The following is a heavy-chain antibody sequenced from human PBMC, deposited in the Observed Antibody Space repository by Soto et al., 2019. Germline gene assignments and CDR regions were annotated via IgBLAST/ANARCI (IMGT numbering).Heavy chain of an antibody. V-gene: IGHV4-30-4*01. CDR2: IYYTGNN. Sequence: SETLSLTCTVSGDSISSPHYYWTWIRQPPGKGLEWVGYIYYTGNNFYNPALKSRVAMSVDPSTNQFSLKLASVTDADTAVYFCAREPKQNYDSSPWNGGFDSWCPGTLVTVSS. CDR1: GDSISSPHYY. J-gene: IGHJ4*02. CDR3: AREPKQNYDSSPWNGGFDS. D-gene: IGHD3-22*01.